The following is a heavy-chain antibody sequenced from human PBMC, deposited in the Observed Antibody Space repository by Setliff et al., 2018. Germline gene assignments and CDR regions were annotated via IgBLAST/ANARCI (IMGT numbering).Heavy chain of an antibody. CDR1: GGSISSSSYY. Sequence: SETLSLTCTVSGGSISSSSYYWGWIRQPPGKWLEWIGSIYYSGSTYYNPSLKSRVTISVDTSKNQFSLKLSSVTAADTAVYYCARRETYYNFWSGYYAYWGQGTLVTVS. D-gene: IGHD3-3*01. CDR3: ARRETYYNFWSGYYAY. CDR2: IYYSGST. V-gene: IGHV4-39*07. J-gene: IGHJ4*02.